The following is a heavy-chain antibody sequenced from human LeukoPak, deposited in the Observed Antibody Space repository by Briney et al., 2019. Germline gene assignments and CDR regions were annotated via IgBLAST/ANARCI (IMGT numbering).Heavy chain of an antibody. D-gene: IGHD3-9*01. CDR2: IYPDDSDT. V-gene: IGHV5-51*01. CDR3: ARVGADYDILTGYDY. Sequence: GESLKISCKGSGYSFTSYWIGWVRQMPGKGLEGLGFIYPDDSDTRHSPSFQGQVTISADKSISTAYLQWSSLKASDTAMYYCARVGADYDILTGYDYWGQGTLVTVSS. CDR1: GYSFTSYW. J-gene: IGHJ4*02.